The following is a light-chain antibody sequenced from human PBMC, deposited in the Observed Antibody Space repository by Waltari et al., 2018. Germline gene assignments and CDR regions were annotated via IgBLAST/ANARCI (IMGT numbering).Light chain of an antibody. CDR1: QSILYNFTSKNY. CDR2: WAS. Sequence: DIVMTQSPDSLAVSLGERATINCKSGQSILYNFTSKNYLAWYQQKPGQPPKLLISWASIRESGVPERFSGSGSGTDFALTISSLQAEDVAVYYCQQYYTNPITFGPGTKLEIK. V-gene: IGKV4-1*01. CDR3: QQYYTNPIT. J-gene: IGKJ3*01.